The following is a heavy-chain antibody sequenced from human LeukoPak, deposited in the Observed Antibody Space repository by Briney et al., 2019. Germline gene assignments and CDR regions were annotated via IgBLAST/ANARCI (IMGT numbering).Heavy chain of an antibody. CDR1: GGSISSSSYY. CDR3: ARVVFDYRYYYYYGMDV. J-gene: IGHJ6*02. D-gene: IGHD3-9*01. Sequence: SETLSLTCTVSGGSISSSSYYWGWIRQPPGKGLEWIGSIYYSGSTYYNPSLKSRVTISVDTSKNQFSLKLSSVTAADTAVYYCARVVFDYRYYYYYGMDVWGQGTTVTVSS. V-gene: IGHV4-39*07. CDR2: IYYSGST.